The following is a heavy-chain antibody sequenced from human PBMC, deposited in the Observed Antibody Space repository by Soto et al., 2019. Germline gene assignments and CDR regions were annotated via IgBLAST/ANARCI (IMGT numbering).Heavy chain of an antibody. D-gene: IGHD2-15*01. Sequence: EVQLVESGGGLVQPGRSLRLSCAASGFTFDDYAMHWVRQAPGKGLEWVSGISWNSGSIGYADSVKGRFTISRDNAKNSLYLQMNSLRAEDTALYYCAKDMPPYWSGGSCYSQAAFDYWGQGTLVTVSS. CDR1: GFTFDDYA. J-gene: IGHJ4*02. V-gene: IGHV3-9*01. CDR2: ISWNSGSI. CDR3: AKDMPPYWSGGSCYSQAAFDY.